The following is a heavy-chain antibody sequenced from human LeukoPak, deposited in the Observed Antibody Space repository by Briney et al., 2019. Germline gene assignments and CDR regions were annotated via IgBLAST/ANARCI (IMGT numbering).Heavy chain of an antibody. V-gene: IGHV4-34*01. Sequence: SETLPLTCAVYGGSFSGYYWSWIRQPPGKGLEWIGEINHSGSTNYNSSLKSRVTISVDTSKNQFSLKLSSVTAADTAVYYCARGLAVTDYWGQGTLVTVSS. J-gene: IGHJ4*02. D-gene: IGHD2-21*02. CDR2: INHSGST. CDR1: GGSFSGYY. CDR3: ARGLAVTDY.